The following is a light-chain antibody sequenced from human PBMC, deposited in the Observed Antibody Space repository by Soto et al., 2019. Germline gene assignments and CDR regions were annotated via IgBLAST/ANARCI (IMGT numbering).Light chain of an antibody. CDR2: GAS. CDR1: QSVSSSY. J-gene: IGKJ1*01. Sequence: EIVLTQSPGTLSLSPGERATLSCRASQSVSSSYLAWYQQKPGQAPRLLIYGASSRATGIPDRFSGSGSGTDFTLTISRLEPEDFAVYYCQQYGSSPWTVGQGNKGEIK. CDR3: QQYGSSPWT. V-gene: IGKV3-20*01.